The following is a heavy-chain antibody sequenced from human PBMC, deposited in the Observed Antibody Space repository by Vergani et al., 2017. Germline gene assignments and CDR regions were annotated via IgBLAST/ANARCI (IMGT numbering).Heavy chain of an antibody. CDR1: GGSISSSSYY. D-gene: IGHD3-16*01. CDR2: IYYSGST. J-gene: IGHJ5*02. Sequence: QLQLQESGPGLVKPSETLSLTCTVSGGSISSSSYYWGWIRQPPGKGLEWIGSIYYSGSTYYNPSLKSRVTISVDTSKNQFSLKLSSVTAADTAVYYGARDIGGEPPMADLWFDPWGQGTLVTVSS. V-gene: IGHV4-39*07. CDR3: ARDIGGEPPMADLWFDP.